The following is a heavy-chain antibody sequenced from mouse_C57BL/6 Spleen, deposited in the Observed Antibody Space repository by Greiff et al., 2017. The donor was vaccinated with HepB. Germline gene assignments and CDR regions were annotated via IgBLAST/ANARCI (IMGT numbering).Heavy chain of an antibody. J-gene: IGHJ4*01. CDR2: INPSSGYT. CDR1: GYTFTSYT. V-gene: IGHV1-4*01. CDR3: ARGGVTTVVDYAMDY. Sequence: VQLQQSGAELARPGASVKMSCKASGYTFTSYTMHWVKQRPGQGLEWIGYINPSSGYTKYNQKFKDKATLTADKSSSTAYMQLSSLTSEDSAVYYCARGGVTTVVDYAMDYWGQGTSVTVS. D-gene: IGHD1-1*01.